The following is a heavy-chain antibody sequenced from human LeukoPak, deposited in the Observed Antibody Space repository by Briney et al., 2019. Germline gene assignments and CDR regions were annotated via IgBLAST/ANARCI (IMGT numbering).Heavy chain of an antibody. CDR1: GGSFSGYY. J-gene: IGHJ6*03. CDR3: ARGYRATSRHWGYYYYYMDV. Sequence: SSETLSLTCAVYGGSFSGYYWSWIRQPPGKGREWIGEINQMGSTNYNPSLKSRVTISVDTSKHQFSLKLSSVTAADTAVYYCARGYRATSRHWGYYYYYMDVWGKGTTVTVSS. V-gene: IGHV4-34*01. D-gene: IGHD7-27*01. CDR2: INQMGST.